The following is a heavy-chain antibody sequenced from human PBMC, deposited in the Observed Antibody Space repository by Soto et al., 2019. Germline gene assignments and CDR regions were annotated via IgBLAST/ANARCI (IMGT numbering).Heavy chain of an antibody. CDR2: ISGSGGST. Sequence: VQLVQSGAEVKKPGASVKVSCKASGYTFTSYAMSWVRQAPGKGLEWVSAISGSGGSTYYADSVKGRFTISRDNSKNTLYLQMNSLRAEDTAVYYCARDRGRGFYYDSSGYSFWGQGTLVTVSS. V-gene: IGHV3-23*04. D-gene: IGHD3-22*01. CDR3: ARDRGRGFYYDSSGYSF. CDR1: GYTFTSYA. J-gene: IGHJ4*02.